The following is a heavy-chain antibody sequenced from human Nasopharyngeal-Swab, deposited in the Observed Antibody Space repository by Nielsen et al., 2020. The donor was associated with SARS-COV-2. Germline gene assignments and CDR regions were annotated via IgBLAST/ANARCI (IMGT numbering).Heavy chain of an antibody. CDR1: GYSFSSYW. CDR2: IDPSDSYS. V-gene: IGHV5-10-1*01. D-gene: IGHD3-10*01. J-gene: IGHJ6*02. Sequence: KVSCKGSGYSFSSYWISWVRQMPGKGLEWMGIIDPSDSYSNYSPSFQGHVTISVDKSLSTAFLQWSSLKASDTAVYYCARRSFYYSSGTVRGMDVWGQGTTVTVSS. CDR3: ARRSFYYSSGTVRGMDV.